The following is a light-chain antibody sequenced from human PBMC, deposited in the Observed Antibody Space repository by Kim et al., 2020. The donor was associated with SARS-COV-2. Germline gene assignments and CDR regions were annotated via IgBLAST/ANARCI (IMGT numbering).Light chain of an antibody. Sequence: FTIPFTGTTSAVGCHNFVSWYQPYPGKAPKLMIYDVTNRPSGVSNRFSGSKSGNTASLTISGLQSEDEADYYCISYTTSTTLFYVFGTGTKVTVL. CDR2: DVT. J-gene: IGLJ1*01. V-gene: IGLV2-14*03. CDR1: TSAVGCHNF. CDR3: ISYTTSTTLFYV.